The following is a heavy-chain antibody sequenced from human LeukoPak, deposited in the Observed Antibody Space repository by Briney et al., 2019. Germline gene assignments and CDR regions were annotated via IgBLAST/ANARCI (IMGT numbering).Heavy chain of an antibody. V-gene: IGHV3-21*04. CDR3: ARESGNLAAKRFDP. CDR1: GFTFSSYS. J-gene: IGHJ5*02. Sequence: GGSLRLSCAASGFTFSSYSMNWVRQAPGKGLEWVSSISSSSSYIYYADSVKGRFTISRDNAKNSLYLQMNSLRAEDTAVYYCARESGNLAAKRFDPWGQGTLVTVSS. D-gene: IGHD4-23*01. CDR2: ISSSSSYI.